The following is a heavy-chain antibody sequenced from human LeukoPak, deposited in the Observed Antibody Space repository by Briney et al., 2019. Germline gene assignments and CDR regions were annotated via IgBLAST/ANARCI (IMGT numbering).Heavy chain of an antibody. D-gene: IGHD5-12*01. J-gene: IGHJ3*02. CDR1: GGSISSSSYY. V-gene: IGHV4-39*07. CDR2: IYYSGST. Sequence: SETLSLTCTVSGGSISSSSYYWGWIRQPPGKGLEWIGSIYYSGSTYYNPSLKSRVTISVDTSKNQFSLKLSSVTAADTAVYYCARVSKWLLAFDIWGQGTMVTVSS. CDR3: ARVSKWLLAFDI.